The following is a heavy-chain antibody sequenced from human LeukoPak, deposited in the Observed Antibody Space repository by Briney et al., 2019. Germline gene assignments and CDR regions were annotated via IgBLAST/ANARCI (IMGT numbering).Heavy chain of an antibody. Sequence: GGSLRLSCAASGFTFSNYAMSWARQAPGKGLEWVSVIYDGGSIYYADSVKGRFTTSRDNSKNTVDLQMNSLRVEDTALYYCARGYFDILTGKYYFDYWGQGAQVTVSS. D-gene: IGHD3-9*01. CDR2: IYDGGSI. J-gene: IGHJ4*02. V-gene: IGHV3-53*01. CDR1: GFTFSNYA. CDR3: ARGYFDILTGKYYFDY.